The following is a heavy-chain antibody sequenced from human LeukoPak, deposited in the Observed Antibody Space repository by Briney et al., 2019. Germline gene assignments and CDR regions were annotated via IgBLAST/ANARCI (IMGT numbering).Heavy chain of an antibody. J-gene: IGHJ4*02. CDR1: GYTFTTYW. CDR2: IYPGDSDT. D-gene: IGHD4-23*01. Sequence: GASLKISCKGSGYTFTTYWVAWVRQMPGKGLEWMGLIYPGDSDTRYNPSFQGQVTISADKYISTAYLQWSSLKASDTAMYYCARSWGTSGNLGYWGQGTLVTVSS. CDR3: ARSWGTSGNLGY. V-gene: IGHV5-51*01.